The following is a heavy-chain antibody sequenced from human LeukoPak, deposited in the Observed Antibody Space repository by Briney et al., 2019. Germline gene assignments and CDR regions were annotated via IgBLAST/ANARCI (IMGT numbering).Heavy chain of an antibody. V-gene: IGHV1-8*01. CDR3: ARHYGGSSGWFDH. Sequence: ASVKVSCKASGYTFTSYDINWVRQATGQGLEWMGWMSPNSDNTGYAQKVQGRGTFTRDTSISTAYMELRSLTSEDTAVYYCARHYGGSSGWFDHWGQGTLVTVSS. J-gene: IGHJ5*02. D-gene: IGHD4-23*01. CDR2: MSPNSDNT. CDR1: GYTFTSYD.